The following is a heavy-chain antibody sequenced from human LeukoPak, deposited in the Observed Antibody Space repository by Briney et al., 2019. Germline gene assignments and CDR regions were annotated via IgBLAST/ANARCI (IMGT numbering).Heavy chain of an antibody. CDR3: AGLAYCGGDCSLYAFDI. Sequence: PSETLSLTCSVSGGSISSLYWSWIRQPPGKGLEWIGYIYYSGSTNYNPSLKSRVTISVDTSKNQFSLRLSSVTAADTAVYYCAGLAYCGGDCSLYAFDIWGQGTMVTVSS. CDR1: GGSISSLY. D-gene: IGHD2-21*02. V-gene: IGHV4-59*08. J-gene: IGHJ3*02. CDR2: IYYSGST.